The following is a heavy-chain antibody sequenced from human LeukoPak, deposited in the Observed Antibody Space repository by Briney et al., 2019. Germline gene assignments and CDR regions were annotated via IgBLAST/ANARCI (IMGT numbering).Heavy chain of an antibody. CDR3: VRTISDGSGDY. V-gene: IGHV4-59*01. J-gene: IGHJ4*02. CDR1: GGSISRYH. Sequence: PSETLSLTCTVSGGSISRYHWSWIRQPPGKGLEWIGYIYYSGGTNYNPSLKSRVTISVDTSKNQFSLKLSSVTAADTAVYYCVRTISDGSGDYWGQGTLVTVSA. CDR2: IYYSGGT. D-gene: IGHD3-10*01.